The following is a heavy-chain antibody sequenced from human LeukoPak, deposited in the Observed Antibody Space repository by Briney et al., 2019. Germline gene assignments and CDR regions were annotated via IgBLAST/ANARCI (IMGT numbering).Heavy chain of an antibody. Sequence: ASVKVSCKASGYTFTDYYIHWVRLAPGQGLEWMGWIDPDSGGTNFAQKFQGRVTMTTDTSITTAYMELNRLRSDDTAVYYCANWAATIPNFNYWGQGTLVTVSS. V-gene: IGHV1-2*02. CDR1: GYTFTDYY. D-gene: IGHD5-12*01. CDR3: ANWAATIPNFNY. J-gene: IGHJ4*02. CDR2: IDPDSGGT.